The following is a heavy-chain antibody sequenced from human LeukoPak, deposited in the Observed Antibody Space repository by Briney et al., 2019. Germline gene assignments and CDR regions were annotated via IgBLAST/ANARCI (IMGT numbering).Heavy chain of an antibody. V-gene: IGHV3-33*03. CDR3: ERGHHGLEV. J-gene: IGHJ6*02. Sequence: GRSLRLSCAASGFTFSSYGMHWVRQAPGKGLEWVAVIWYDGSNKYYADSVKGRFTISRDNAENSLYLQMNILRAEDTAVYYCERGHHGLEVWGQGTTVTVSS. CDR1: GFTFSSYG. CDR2: IWYDGSNK.